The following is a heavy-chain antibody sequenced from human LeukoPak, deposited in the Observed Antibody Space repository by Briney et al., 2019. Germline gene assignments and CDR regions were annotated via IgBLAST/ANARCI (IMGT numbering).Heavy chain of an antibody. CDR2: IKKDGSEK. CDR1: GFTFSSYW. CDR3: VGGGEGRWDY. D-gene: IGHD2-15*01. Sequence: AGSLRLSCAASGFTFSSYWMRWVRQAPGKGLEWVASIKKDGSEKHYVESVKGRFTISRDNAKNSPYLQMSSLRAEDTVVYSCVGGGEGRWDYWGQGTLVTVSS. J-gene: IGHJ4*02. V-gene: IGHV3-7*01.